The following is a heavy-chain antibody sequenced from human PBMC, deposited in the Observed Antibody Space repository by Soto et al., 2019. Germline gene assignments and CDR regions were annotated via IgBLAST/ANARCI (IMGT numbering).Heavy chain of an antibody. J-gene: IGHJ6*02. CDR1: GGTFSNYA. V-gene: IGHV1-69*12. CDR3: ARVAAVAGLYNSRGLDV. Sequence: QVQLVQSGAEVKKPGSSVKVSCKVSGGTFSNYAIDWVRLAPGHGLEWMGGIVPIFGTTYYTQKFQGRATILADDSXTXXYLEMSSLRSEETAIYSCARVAAVAGLYNSRGLDVWGQGTAVTVSS. D-gene: IGHD6-19*01. CDR2: IVPIFGTT.